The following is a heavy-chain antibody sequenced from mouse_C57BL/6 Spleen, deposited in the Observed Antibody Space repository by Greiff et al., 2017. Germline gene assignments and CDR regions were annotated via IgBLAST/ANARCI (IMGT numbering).Heavy chain of an antibody. D-gene: IGHD2-4*01. CDR1: GYTFTSYW. J-gene: IGHJ2*01. CDR2: INPSNGGT. Sequence: QVQLQQPGTELVKPGASVKLPCKASGYTFTSYWMHWVKQRPGQGLEWIGNINPSNGGTNYNEKFKSKATLTVDKYSSTAYMQLSSLTSEDSAVYYYARLYYELYFDYWGQGTTLTVSS. CDR3: ARLYYELYFDY. V-gene: IGHV1-53*01.